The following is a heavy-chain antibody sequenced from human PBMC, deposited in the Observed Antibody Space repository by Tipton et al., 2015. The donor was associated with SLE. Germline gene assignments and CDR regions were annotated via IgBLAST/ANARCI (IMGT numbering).Heavy chain of an antibody. J-gene: IGHJ4*02. CDR3: ARTSGNFPFDY. CDR2: ISSSGST. V-gene: IGHV4-61*02. Sequence: TLSLTCTVSGDSINTNNYFWSWIRQPAGKGLEWVGRISSSGSTNYNPSLKSRVIISVDTSKNQFSLKLSSVTAADTAVYYCARTSGNFPFDYWGQGNLVIVSS. D-gene: IGHD1-26*01. CDR1: GDSINTNNYF.